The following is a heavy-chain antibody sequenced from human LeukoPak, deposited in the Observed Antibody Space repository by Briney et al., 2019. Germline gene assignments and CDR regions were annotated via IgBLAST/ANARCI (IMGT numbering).Heavy chain of an antibody. CDR3: AKGGAVILNYMDI. CDR2: ITSTGSST. D-gene: IGHD3-3*01. Sequence: TGGSLRLSCAASGFTFSDYSMHWVRQAPGKGLEWVACITSTGSSTDYADSVEGRFTISRDNAKKSLYLQMSSLRADDTAVYYCAKGGAVILNYMDIWGKGATVTVSS. CDR1: GFTFSDYS. V-gene: IGHV3-21*01. J-gene: IGHJ6*04.